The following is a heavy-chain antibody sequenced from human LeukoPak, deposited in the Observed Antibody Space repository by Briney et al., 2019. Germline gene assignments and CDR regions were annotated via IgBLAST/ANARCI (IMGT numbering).Heavy chain of an antibody. CDR1: GGSISSGSYY. Sequence: PSETLSLTCTVSGGSISSGSYYWSWIRQPAGKGLEWIGRIYTSGSTNYNPSLKSRVTISVDTSKNQFSLKLSSVTAADTAVYYCAREKTYCSSTSCYEYFQHWGQGTLVTVSS. D-gene: IGHD2-2*01. V-gene: IGHV4-61*02. CDR3: AREKTYCSSTSCYEYFQH. J-gene: IGHJ1*01. CDR2: IYTSGST.